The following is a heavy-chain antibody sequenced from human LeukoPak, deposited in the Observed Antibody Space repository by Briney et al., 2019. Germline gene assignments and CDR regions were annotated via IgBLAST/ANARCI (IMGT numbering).Heavy chain of an antibody. CDR2: IRYDGSNK. CDR1: GFTFSSYG. V-gene: IGHV3-30*02. Sequence: GGSLRLSCAASGFTFSSYGMHWVRQAPGKGLEWVAFIRYDGSNKYYADSVKGRFTISRDNSKNTLYLQMNSPRAEDTAVYYCAKDPYDFWSGYYILWGRGTLVTVSS. D-gene: IGHD3-3*01. J-gene: IGHJ2*01. CDR3: AKDPYDFWSGYYIL.